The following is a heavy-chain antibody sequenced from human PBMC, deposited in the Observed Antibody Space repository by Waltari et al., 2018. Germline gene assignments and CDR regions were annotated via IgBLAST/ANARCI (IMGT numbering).Heavy chain of an antibody. V-gene: IGHV4-30-4*08. CDR2: IYYSGRT. Sequence: QVQLQESGPGLVKPSQTLSLTCTVSGGSISSGDYYWSWIRQPPGKGLEWIGYIYYSGRTFYNPSLKSRATISVDTSKNQFSLKLSSVTAADTAVYYCARVVVVPAATLTTDAFDIWGQGTMVTVSS. J-gene: IGHJ3*02. CDR1: GGSISSGDYY. D-gene: IGHD2-2*01. CDR3: ARVVVVPAATLTTDAFDI.